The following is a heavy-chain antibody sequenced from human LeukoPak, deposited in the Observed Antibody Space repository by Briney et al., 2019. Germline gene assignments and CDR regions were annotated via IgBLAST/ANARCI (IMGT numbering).Heavy chain of an antibody. CDR1: GFTFTNYN. CDR3: ARLYGDWFDP. CDR2: ISGGSGTI. V-gene: IGHV3-48*01. J-gene: IGHJ5*02. Sequence: GGSPRLSCAASGFTFTNYNMNWVRQATGKRLEWISYISGGSGTIYYAVSVRGRFTVSRDNAKDSLWLQMDSLRVEDTAVYFCARLYGDWFDPWGPGTLVTVSS. D-gene: IGHD4-17*01.